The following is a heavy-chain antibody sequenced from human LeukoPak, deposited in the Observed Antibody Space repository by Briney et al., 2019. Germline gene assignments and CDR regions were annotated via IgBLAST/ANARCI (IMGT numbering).Heavy chain of an antibody. CDR1: GYTFTSYD. V-gene: IGHV1-69*05. D-gene: IGHD6-13*01. CDR2: IIPIFGTT. Sequence: SVKVSCKASGYTFTSYDISWVRQAPGQGLEWMGGIIPIFGTTNYAQKFQGRVTITTDESTSTAYMELSSLRSEDTAVYYCARESAAAGTFVYWGQGTLVTVSS. CDR3: ARESAAAGTFVY. J-gene: IGHJ4*02.